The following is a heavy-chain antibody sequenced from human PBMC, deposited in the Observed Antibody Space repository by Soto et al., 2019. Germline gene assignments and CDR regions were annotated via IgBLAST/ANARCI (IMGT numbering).Heavy chain of an antibody. CDR1: GYSFTSYW. CDR2: IYPGDSDT. CDR3: ARHPDIVVVPAAIWFDP. D-gene: IGHD2-2*01. J-gene: IGHJ5*02. V-gene: IGHV5-51*01. Sequence: PGESLKISCKGSGYSFTSYWIGWVRQMPGKGLEWMGIIYPGDSDTRYSPSFQGQVTISADKSISTAYLQWSSLKASDTAMYYCARHPDIVVVPAAIWFDPWGQGTLVTAPQ.